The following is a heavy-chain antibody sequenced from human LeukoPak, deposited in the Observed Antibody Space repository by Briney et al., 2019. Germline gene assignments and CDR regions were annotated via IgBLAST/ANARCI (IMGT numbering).Heavy chain of an antibody. J-gene: IGHJ3*02. CDR3: GRARDMAFDI. CDR1: GGSFSGYY. V-gene: IGHV4-34*01. Sequence: SETLSLTCAVYGGSFSGYYWSWIRQPPGKGLEWIGEINHSGSTNYNPSLKSRVTISVDTSKNQFSLKLSSVTAADTAVYYCGRARDMAFDIWGRGTMVTVSS. CDR2: INHSGST. D-gene: IGHD2-21*02.